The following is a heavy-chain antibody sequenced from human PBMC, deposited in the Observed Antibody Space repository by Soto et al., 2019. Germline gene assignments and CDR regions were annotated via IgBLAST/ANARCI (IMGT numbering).Heavy chain of an antibody. D-gene: IGHD5-12*01. CDR2: INWNGGST. V-gene: IGHV3-20*04. Sequence: GGSPRLSCAASGFTFDDYGMSWVRQAPGKGLEWVSGINWNGGSTGYADSVKGRFTISRDNAKNSLYLQMNSLRAEDTALYYCARDTGDGYNFGYWGQGTLVTVSS. J-gene: IGHJ4*02. CDR3: ARDTGDGYNFGY. CDR1: GFTFDDYG.